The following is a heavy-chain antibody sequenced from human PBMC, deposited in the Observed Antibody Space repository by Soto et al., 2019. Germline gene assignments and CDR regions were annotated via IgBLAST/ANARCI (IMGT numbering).Heavy chain of an antibody. V-gene: IGHV3-30*18. CDR2: ISYDGSNK. CDR1: GSTFSSYG. Sequence: GGSLRLSCAASGSTFSSYGMHWVRQAPGKGLEWVAVISYDGSNKYYADSVKGRFTISRDNSKNTLYLQMNSLRAEDTAVYYCAKDPEDTIPGYWGQGTLVTVSS. CDR3: AKDPEDTIPGY. D-gene: IGHD2-15*01. J-gene: IGHJ4*02.